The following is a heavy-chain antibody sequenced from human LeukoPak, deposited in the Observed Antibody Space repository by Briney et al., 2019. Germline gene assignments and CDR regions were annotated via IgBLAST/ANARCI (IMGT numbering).Heavy chain of an antibody. CDR1: GFTFSSYW. CDR2: IKQDGSEK. CDR3: ARCNDYVWGSYRYTPHHAFDI. Sequence: PGGSLRLSCAASGFTFSSYWMSWVRQAPGKGLEWVANIKQDGSEKYYVDSVKGRFTISRDNAKNSLYLQMNSLRAEDTAVYYCARCNDYVWGSYRYTPHHAFDIWGQGTMVTVSS. V-gene: IGHV3-7*01. J-gene: IGHJ3*02. D-gene: IGHD3-16*02.